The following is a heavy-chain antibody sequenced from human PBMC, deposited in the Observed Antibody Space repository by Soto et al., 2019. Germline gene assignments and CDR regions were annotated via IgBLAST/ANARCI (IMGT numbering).Heavy chain of an antibody. D-gene: IGHD3-22*01. J-gene: IGHJ4*02. CDR1: GFTFSNAW. V-gene: IGHV3-15*07. Sequence: GGSLRLSCAASGFTFSNAWMNWVRQAPGKGLEWVGRIKRRTDGGTTDYAAPVKGRFTISRDDSKNTLYLQMNSLKTEDTAVYYCTTVFYDSGGNPDYWGQGTLVTVSS. CDR2: IKRRTDGGTT. CDR3: TTVFYDSGGNPDY.